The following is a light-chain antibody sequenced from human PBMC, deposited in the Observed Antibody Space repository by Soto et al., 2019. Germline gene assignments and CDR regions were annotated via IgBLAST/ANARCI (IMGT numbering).Light chain of an antibody. CDR3: KSYAGSNTYV. CDR2: EVT. J-gene: IGLJ1*01. Sequence: QSALTQPASVSGPPGQSITISCTGTSSDVGGYNYVSWYQHHPGKAPKLMIYEVTNRPSGVSNRFSGSKSGNTASLTISGLQAEDEADYFCKSYAGSNTYVFGSGTKLTVL. CDR1: SSDVGGYNY. V-gene: IGLV2-14*01.